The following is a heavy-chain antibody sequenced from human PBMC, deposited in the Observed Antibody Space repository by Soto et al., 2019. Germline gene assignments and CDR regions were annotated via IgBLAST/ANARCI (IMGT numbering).Heavy chain of an antibody. V-gene: IGHV3-23*01. CDR3: TKEIASDWGHMDV. J-gene: IGHJ6*02. CDR1: GFIFNDYA. D-gene: IGHD7-27*01. Sequence: GGSLRLSCAASGFIFNDYAMSWVRQAPGQGLEWVSTIPGSGGHKVHAEYADSVKGRFTISRDKSKNTLYLQMDSLSAEDTAVYYCTKEIASDWGHMDVWGQGTTVIVSS. CDR2: IPGSGGHKVHA.